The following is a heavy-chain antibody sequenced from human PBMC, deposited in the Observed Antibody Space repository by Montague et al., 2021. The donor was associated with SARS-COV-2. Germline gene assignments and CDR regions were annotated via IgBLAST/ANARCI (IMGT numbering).Heavy chain of an antibody. CDR1: GGSVSSGSYY. CDR2: ISDSGST. D-gene: IGHD2-15*01. V-gene: IGHV4-61*01. Sequence: SETLSLTCTVSGGSVSSGSYYWSWLRQPPGKGLEWIGYISDSGSTNYNPSLTSRVTMSVDTSKNQFSLKVNSVTAADTAVYYCARHYSATLPAVYWGQGTLVTVS. J-gene: IGHJ4*02. CDR3: ARHYSATLPAVY.